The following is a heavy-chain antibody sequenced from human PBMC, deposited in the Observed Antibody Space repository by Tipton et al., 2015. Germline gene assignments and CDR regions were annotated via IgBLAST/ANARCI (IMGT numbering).Heavy chain of an antibody. Sequence: TLSLTCAVSGGSFSGGGYSWSWIRQPPGKGLEWIGYIYHSGAYNYNPSLKSRVTTSIDRSNTQFSLRLSSETAADTAVYYCARVSLSTNWETSTFDYWGQGILVTVSS. V-gene: IGHV4-30-2*01. CDR3: ARVSLSTNWETSTFDY. J-gene: IGHJ4*02. D-gene: IGHD1-1*01. CDR1: GGSFSGGGYS. CDR2: IYHSGAY.